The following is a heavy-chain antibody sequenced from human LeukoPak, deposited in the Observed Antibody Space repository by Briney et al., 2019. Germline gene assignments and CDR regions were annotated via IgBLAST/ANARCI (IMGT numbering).Heavy chain of an antibody. CDR3: ATIHYDILTGYTPFDY. Sequence: ASVKVSCKVSGYTLTELSMHWVRQAPGKGLEWMGGFDPEDGETIYTQKFQGRVTMTEDTSTDTAYMELSSLRSEDTAVYYCATIHYDILTGYTPFDYWGQGTLVTVSS. J-gene: IGHJ4*02. D-gene: IGHD3-9*01. CDR2: FDPEDGET. V-gene: IGHV1-24*01. CDR1: GYTLTELS.